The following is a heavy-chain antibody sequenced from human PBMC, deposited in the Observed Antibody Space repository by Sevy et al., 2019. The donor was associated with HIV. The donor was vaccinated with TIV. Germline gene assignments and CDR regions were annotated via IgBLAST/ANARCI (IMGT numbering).Heavy chain of an antibody. D-gene: IGHD6-13*01. CDR1: GFTFSSYA. Sequence: GGSLRVSCAASGFTFSSYAMHWVRQAPGKGLEWVAVISYDGSDIYYADSVKGRFTISRDNSKNTLYVQMNSLRAEDTAVYYCARGPYSSSPYYFDYWGQGTLVTVSS. V-gene: IGHV3-30-3*01. J-gene: IGHJ4*02. CDR2: ISYDGSDI. CDR3: ARGPYSSSPYYFDY.